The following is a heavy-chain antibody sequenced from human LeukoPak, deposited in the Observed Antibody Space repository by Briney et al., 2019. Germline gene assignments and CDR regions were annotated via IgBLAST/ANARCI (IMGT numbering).Heavy chain of an antibody. CDR2: IYYSGST. Sequence: VKPSETLSLTCTVSGGSISSYYWSWIRQPPGKGLEWIGYIYYSGSTNYNPSLKSRVTISVDTSKNQFSLKLSSVTAADTAVYYCARGVYYYGSGSPNWFDPWGQGTLVTVSS. CDR3: ARGVYYYGSGSPNWFDP. CDR1: GGSISSYY. J-gene: IGHJ5*02. V-gene: IGHV4-59*01. D-gene: IGHD3-10*01.